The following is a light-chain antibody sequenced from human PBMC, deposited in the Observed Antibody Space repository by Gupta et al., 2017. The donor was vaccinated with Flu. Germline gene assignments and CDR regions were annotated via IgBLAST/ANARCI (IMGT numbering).Light chain of an antibody. Sequence: GHSTYDIAWHQQQPGQGPRYLMILSSDGSHTKGDGIPDRFSGSSSGPVRYLTISSLRSEDEAVYYCQTWGAGTHYVFGAGTKVTVL. V-gene: IGLV4-69*01. CDR3: QTWGAGTHYV. J-gene: IGLJ1*01. CDR1: GHSTYD. CDR2: LSSDGSH.